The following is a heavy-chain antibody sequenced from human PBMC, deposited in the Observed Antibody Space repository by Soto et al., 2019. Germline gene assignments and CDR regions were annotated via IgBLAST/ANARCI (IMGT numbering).Heavy chain of an antibody. CDR2: MNPNSGNT. V-gene: IGHV1-8*01. J-gene: IGHJ5*02. D-gene: IGHD1-26*01. CDR1: GYTFTRYD. Sequence: ASVKGYCKTSGYTFTRYDINWVRQATGQGLEWMGWMNPNSGNTGYAQKFQGRVTMTRNTSISTAYMELSSLRSEDTAVYYCARDIIVGATRGFDPWGQGTLVTVSS. CDR3: ARDIIVGATRGFDP.